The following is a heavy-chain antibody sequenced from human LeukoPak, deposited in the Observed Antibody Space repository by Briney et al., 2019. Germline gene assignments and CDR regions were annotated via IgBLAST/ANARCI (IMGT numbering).Heavy chain of an antibody. D-gene: IGHD1-26*01. CDR3: TREGGSGSFAAY. CDR1: GFTFSDYP. V-gene: IGHV3-48*04. J-gene: IGHJ4*02. CDR2: IRSSSSAV. Sequence: SGGSLRLSCAASGFTFSDYPMNWVRQAPGKGLEWISYIRSSSSAVYYADSVKGRFTISRDDAKNSLYLLMSSLRADDTALYYCTREGGSGSFAAYWGRGTLVTVSS.